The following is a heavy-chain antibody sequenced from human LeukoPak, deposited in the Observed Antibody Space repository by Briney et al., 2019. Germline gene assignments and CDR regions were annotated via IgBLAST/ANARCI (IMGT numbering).Heavy chain of an antibody. CDR2: ISSSSSYI. V-gene: IGHV3-21*01. Sequence: GGSLRLSCAASGFTFSSYSMNWVRQAPGKGPEWVSSISSSSSYIYYADSVKGRFTISRDNSKNTLYLQMNSLRAEDTAVYYCAKDRRQSIAAPVWFDPWGQGTLVTVSS. CDR3: AKDRRQSIAAPVWFDP. D-gene: IGHD6-6*01. CDR1: GFTFSSYS. J-gene: IGHJ5*02.